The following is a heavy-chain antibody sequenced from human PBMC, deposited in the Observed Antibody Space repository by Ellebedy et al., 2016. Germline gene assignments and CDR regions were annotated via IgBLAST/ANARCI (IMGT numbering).Heavy chain of an antibody. V-gene: IGHV4-34*01. Sequence: SETLSLXXAVYGGSFTTYYWSWIRQPPGKGLEWIGEINHSGSTNYNPSLKSRVTISVDTSNNQFSLKLSSVTAADTAVYYCARDQEWLPTVYYYGVDVWGQGTTVTVSS. D-gene: IGHD6-19*01. CDR2: INHSGST. J-gene: IGHJ6*02. CDR1: GGSFTTYY. CDR3: ARDQEWLPTVYYYGVDV.